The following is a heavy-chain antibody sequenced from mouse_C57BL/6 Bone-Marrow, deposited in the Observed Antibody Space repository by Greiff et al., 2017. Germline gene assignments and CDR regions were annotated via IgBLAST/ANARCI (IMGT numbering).Heavy chain of an antibody. Sequence: QVQLQQSGPELVKPGASVKISCKASGYAFSSSWMNWVKQRPGKGLEWIGRIYPGDGDTNYNGKFKGKATLTADKSSSTAYMRLSSLTSEDSAVYFCASSTVVPDYWGQGTTLTVSS. J-gene: IGHJ2*01. V-gene: IGHV1-82*01. CDR2: IYPGDGDT. CDR3: ASSTVVPDY. CDR1: GYAFSSSW. D-gene: IGHD1-1*01.